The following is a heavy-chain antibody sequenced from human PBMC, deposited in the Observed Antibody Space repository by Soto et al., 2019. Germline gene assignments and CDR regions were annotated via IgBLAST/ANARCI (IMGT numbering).Heavy chain of an antibody. D-gene: IGHD2-15*01. CDR3: ASHITHNRWSTLEN. CDR2: IYPGHSEG. CDR1: GYTFTGHW. Sequence: EVQLVQSGAEMKKPGESLKISCKGSGYTFTGHWIGWVRLTPGRGLEWMGIIYPGHSEGMYSPSFQGQVIMSVDESVNTAYLQWNSLKASDTAMYYCASHITHNRWSTLENWGQGTLVTVSS. V-gene: IGHV5-51*03. J-gene: IGHJ4*02.